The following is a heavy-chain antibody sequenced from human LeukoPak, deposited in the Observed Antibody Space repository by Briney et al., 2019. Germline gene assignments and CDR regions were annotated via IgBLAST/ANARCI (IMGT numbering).Heavy chain of an antibody. Sequence: PSETLSLTCTVSGGSISSGGYYWSWIRQHPGKGLEWIGYIHYSGSTYYNPSLKSRVTISVDTSKNQFSLKLSSVTAADTAVYYCARVTPITTMIVVVPPHFDYWGQGTLVTVSS. CDR2: IHYSGST. CDR3: ARVTPITTMIVVVPPHFDY. CDR1: GGSISSGGYY. V-gene: IGHV4-31*03. J-gene: IGHJ4*02. D-gene: IGHD3-22*01.